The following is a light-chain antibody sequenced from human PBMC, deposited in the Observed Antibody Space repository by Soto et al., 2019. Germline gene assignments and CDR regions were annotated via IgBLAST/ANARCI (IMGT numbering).Light chain of an antibody. CDR1: QSVSNY. J-gene: IGKJ5*01. V-gene: IGKV3-11*01. CDR3: QQRSNWPPIT. CDR2: DAS. Sequence: EIVLTQSPATLSLSPGERATLSCRASQSVSNYLAWYQRKPGQAPRLLIYDASNRATGIPARFSGSGSGTDFTLTISSLEPEDFAVYYCQQRSNWPPITFGQGTRLENK.